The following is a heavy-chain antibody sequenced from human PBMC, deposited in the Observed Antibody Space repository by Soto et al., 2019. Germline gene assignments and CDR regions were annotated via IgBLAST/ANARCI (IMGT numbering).Heavy chain of an antibody. CDR1: GYSFTSYW. CDR2: IYPGDSDT. CDR3: ARRSSVTNTYYYYYYGLDV. V-gene: IGHV5-51*01. Sequence: GESLKISCKGSGYSFTSYWIGWVRQMPGNGLKWMGIIYPGDSDTRYSPSFQGQVTISADKSINTAYLQWSSLKAPDTAKYYCARRSSVTNTYYYYYYGLDVWGQGTLVTVSS. J-gene: IGHJ6*02. D-gene: IGHD4-17*01.